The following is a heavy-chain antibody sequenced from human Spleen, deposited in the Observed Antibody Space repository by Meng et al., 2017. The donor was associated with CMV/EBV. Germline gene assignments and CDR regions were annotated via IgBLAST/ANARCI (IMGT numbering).Heavy chain of an antibody. CDR3: VHVYCSDTICRYFDY. CDR1: GFSRTTIGVG. D-gene: IGHD2-2*01. J-gene: IGHJ4*02. CDR2: IYGNDDE. V-gene: IGHV2-5*01. Sequence: GFSRTTIGVGVGWIRQPPGKALEWLSLIYGNDDERYSPSLKTRLTITKDTSKNQVVLTMTNMDPLDTATYYCVHVYCSDTICRYFDYWGQGTLVTVSS.